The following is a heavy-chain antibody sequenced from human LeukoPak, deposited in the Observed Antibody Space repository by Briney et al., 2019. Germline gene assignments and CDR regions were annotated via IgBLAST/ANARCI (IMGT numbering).Heavy chain of an antibody. V-gene: IGHV1-69*13. CDR2: IIPIFGTA. CDR3: ARENGLAVAGSLGWIDP. J-gene: IGHJ5*02. Sequence: SVKVSCKASGGTFSSYAISWVRQAPGQGLEWMGGIIPIFGTANYAQKFQGRVTITADESTSTAYMELSSLRSEDTAVYYCARENGLAVAGSLGWIDPWGQGTLVTVSS. CDR1: GGTFSSYA. D-gene: IGHD6-19*01.